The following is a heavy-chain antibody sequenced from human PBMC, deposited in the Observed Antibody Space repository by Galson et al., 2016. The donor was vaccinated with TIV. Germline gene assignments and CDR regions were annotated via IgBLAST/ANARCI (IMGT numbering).Heavy chain of an antibody. D-gene: IGHD2-2*01. J-gene: IGHJ4*02. Sequence: SLRLSCAVSGFTFNNYWMSWVRQAPGKGLEWVANIKEDGSTIYYVDSVEGRFTISRDNAKNSLYLQMNSLRAGDTAMYYCARDHSYQSFDYWGQGTLVTVSS. CDR1: GFTFNNYW. CDR2: IKEDGSTI. V-gene: IGHV3-7*01. CDR3: ARDHSYQSFDY.